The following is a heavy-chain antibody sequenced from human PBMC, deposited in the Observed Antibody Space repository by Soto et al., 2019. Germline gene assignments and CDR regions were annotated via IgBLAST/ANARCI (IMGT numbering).Heavy chain of an antibody. CDR3: AKDRWIQLWSDFDY. Sequence: QVQLVESGGGVVQPGRSLRLSCAAAGFTFSRYGMHRVRQAPGKGLEWVAVISYDGSNKYYADSVKGRFTISRDNSKNTLYLQMNSLRAEDTAVYYCAKDRWIQLWSDFDYWGQGTLVTVSS. V-gene: IGHV3-30*18. J-gene: IGHJ4*02. D-gene: IGHD5-18*01. CDR1: GFTFSRYG. CDR2: ISYDGSNK.